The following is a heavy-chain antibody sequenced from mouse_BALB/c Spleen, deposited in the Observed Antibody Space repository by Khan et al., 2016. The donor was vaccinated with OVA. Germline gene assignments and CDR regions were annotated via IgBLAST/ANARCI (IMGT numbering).Heavy chain of an antibody. CDR3: ARGGYGTFAY. V-gene: IGHV1-18*01. J-gene: IGHJ3*01. CDR2: INPNNGDS. CDR1: GYSFTGYT. Sequence: VRLQQSGPALVKPGASMKISCKASGYSFTGYTMNWVKQSHGRNLEWIGLINPNNGDSFYNQKFKGKATLTVDKSSNTAYMELLGLTSEDSAVYYCARGGYGTFAYWGQGTLVTVSA. D-gene: IGHD2-1*01.